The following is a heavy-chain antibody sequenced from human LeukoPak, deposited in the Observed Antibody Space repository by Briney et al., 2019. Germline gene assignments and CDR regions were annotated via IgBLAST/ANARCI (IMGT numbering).Heavy chain of an antibody. CDR3: ARVAGIAVAPHYGMDV. D-gene: IGHD6-19*01. CDR1: GFTFSDYY. V-gene: IGHV3-11*01. Sequence: GGSLRLSCAASGFTFSDYYMSWIRQAPGKGLEWVSYISSSGSTIYYADSVKGRFTISRDNAKNLLYLQMNSLRAEDTAVYYCARVAGIAVAPHYGMDVWGQGTTVTVSS. J-gene: IGHJ6*02. CDR2: ISSSGSTI.